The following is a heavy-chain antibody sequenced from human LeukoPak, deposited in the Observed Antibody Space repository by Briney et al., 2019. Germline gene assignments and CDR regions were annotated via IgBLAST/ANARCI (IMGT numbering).Heavy chain of an antibody. CDR3: ARGAISCRSTSCYVLFDP. Sequence: SETLSLTCTVSGDSISSGDYYWNWIRQPAGKGLEWIGRIYAIGSTNYNPSLKSRVTMSVDRSKKQFSLKLNSVTAADTAVYYCARGAISCRSTSCYVLFDPWGQGTLVTVSS. CDR2: IYAIGST. J-gene: IGHJ5*02. D-gene: IGHD2-2*01. CDR1: GDSISSGDYY. V-gene: IGHV4-61*02.